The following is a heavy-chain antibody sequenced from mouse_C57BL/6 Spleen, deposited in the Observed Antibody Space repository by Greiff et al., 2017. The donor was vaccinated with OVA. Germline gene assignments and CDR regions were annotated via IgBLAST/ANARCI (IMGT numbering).Heavy chain of an antibody. D-gene: IGHD4-1*01. V-gene: IGHV1-50*01. CDR3: AGRLSNWGFAY. CDR1: GYTFTSYW. CDR2: IDPSDSYT. Sequence: VQLQQSGAELVKPGASVKLSCKASGYTFTSYWMQWVKQRPGQGLEWIGEIDPSDSYTNYNQKFKGKATLTVDTSSSTAYMQLSSLTSEDSAVYYCAGRLSNWGFAYWGQGTLVTVSA. J-gene: IGHJ3*01.